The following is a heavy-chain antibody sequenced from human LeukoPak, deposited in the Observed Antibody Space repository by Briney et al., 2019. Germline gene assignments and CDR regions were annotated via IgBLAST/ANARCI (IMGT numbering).Heavy chain of an antibody. D-gene: IGHD3-3*01. V-gene: IGHV4-61*02. J-gene: IGHJ5*02. CDR2: IYTSGST. CDR3: ARVATYYDFWSGFSSDQHGRNWFDP. Sequence: ASETLSLTCTVSGGSISSGSYYWSWIRQPAGKGLEWIGRIYTSGSTNYNPSLKSRVTVSVDTSKNQFSLKLSSVTAADTAVYYCARVATYYDFWSGFSSDQHGRNWFDPWGQGTLVTVSS. CDR1: GGSISSGSYY.